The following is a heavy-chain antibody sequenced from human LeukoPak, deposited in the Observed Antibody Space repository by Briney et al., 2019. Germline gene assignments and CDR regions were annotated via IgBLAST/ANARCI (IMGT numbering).Heavy chain of an antibody. V-gene: IGHV4-34*01. Sequence: PSETLSLTCAVYGGSLSGYYWSWIRQPPGKGLEWIGEINHSGSTNYNPSLKSRVTISVDTSKNQFSLKLSSVTAADTAVYYCARGRGFWSGYHYSLNYFDYWGQGTLVTVSS. J-gene: IGHJ4*02. CDR3: ARGRGFWSGYHYSLNYFDY. D-gene: IGHD3-3*01. CDR1: GGSLSGYY. CDR2: INHSGST.